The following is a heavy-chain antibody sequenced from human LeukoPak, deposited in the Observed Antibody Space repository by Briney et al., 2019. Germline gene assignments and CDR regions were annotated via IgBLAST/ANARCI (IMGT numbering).Heavy chain of an antibody. Sequence: GGSLRLSCAASGFTFSSYSMNWVRQAPGKGLEWVSSISSSSSYIYYADSVKGRFTISRDNAKSSLYLQMNSLRAEDTAVYYCARVSGTHPFDYWGQGTLVTVSS. J-gene: IGHJ4*02. CDR1: GFTFSSYS. CDR3: ARVSGTHPFDY. CDR2: ISSSSSYI. D-gene: IGHD1-1*01. V-gene: IGHV3-21*01.